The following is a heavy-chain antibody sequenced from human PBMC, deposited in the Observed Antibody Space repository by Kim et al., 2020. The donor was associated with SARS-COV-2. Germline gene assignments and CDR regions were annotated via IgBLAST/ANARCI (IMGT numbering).Heavy chain of an antibody. V-gene: IGHV4-59*08. Sequence: SETLSLTCTVSGGSISSYYWSWIRQPPGKGLEWIGYIYYSGSTNYNPSLKSRVTISVDTSKNQFSLKLSSVTAADTAVYYCARHGLLRSSLRMDLDYWGQGTLVTVSS. CDR1: GGSISSYY. CDR3: ARHGLLRSSLRMDLDY. D-gene: IGHD6-6*01. CDR2: IYYSGST. J-gene: IGHJ4*02.